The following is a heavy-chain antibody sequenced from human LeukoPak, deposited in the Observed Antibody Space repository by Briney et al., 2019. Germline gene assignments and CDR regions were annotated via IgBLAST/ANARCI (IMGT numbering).Heavy chain of an antibody. J-gene: IGHJ5*02. CDR3: ARSKRIFGVVPQNWFDP. CDR1: GYTFTSNG. V-gene: IGHV1-69*13. CDR2: IIPIFGTA. Sequence: SVKVSCKASGYTFTSNGISWVRQAPGQGLEWMGGIIPIFGTANYAQKFQGRVTITADESTSTAYMELSSLRSEDTVVYYCARSKRIFGVVPQNWFDPWGQGTLVTVSS. D-gene: IGHD3-3*01.